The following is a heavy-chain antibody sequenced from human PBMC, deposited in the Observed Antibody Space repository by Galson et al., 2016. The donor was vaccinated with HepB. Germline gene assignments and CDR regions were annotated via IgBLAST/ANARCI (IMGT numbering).Heavy chain of an antibody. CDR2: IYPGDSDT. CDR1: GYTFTNYW. J-gene: IGHJ4*02. Sequence: QSGAEVKKTGESLKISCKASGYTFTNYWIGWVRQLPGKGLEWMGIIYPGDSDTRYSPSFQGQVTMSADTSITTAYLQWSSLKASATAMYHCARRERGCRGGRCIPYSVGSWGPGTLVTFSS. D-gene: IGHD2-15*01. V-gene: IGHV5-51*01. CDR3: ARRERGCRGGRCIPYSVGS.